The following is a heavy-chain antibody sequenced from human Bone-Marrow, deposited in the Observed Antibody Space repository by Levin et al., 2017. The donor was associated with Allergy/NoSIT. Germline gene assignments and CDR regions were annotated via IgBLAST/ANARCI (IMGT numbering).Heavy chain of an antibody. V-gene: IGHV3-30*02. J-gene: IGHJ3*02. CDR3: AKELDTTMVIDAFDI. CDR2: ISYDGSNT. CDR1: GFTFSYYG. Sequence: GESLKISCAASGFTFSYYGMHWVRQAPGKGLECVSFISYDGSNTYYADSVKGRFTISRDNSKSTLSLQMNSLRPEDTAVYYCAKELDTTMVIDAFDIWGQGTMVTVSS. D-gene: IGHD5-18*01.